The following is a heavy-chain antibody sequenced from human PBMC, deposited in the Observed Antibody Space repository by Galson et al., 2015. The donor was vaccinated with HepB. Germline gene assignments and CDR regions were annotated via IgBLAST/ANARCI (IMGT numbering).Heavy chain of an antibody. J-gene: IGHJ6*02. CDR1: GGSISSGGYY. V-gene: IGHV4-31*03. D-gene: IGHD6-6*01. Sequence: TLSLTCTVSGGSISSGGYYWSWIRQHPGKGLEWIGYIYYSGSTYYNPSLKSRVTISVDTSKNQFSLKLSSVTAADTAVYYCARDRFSSIAARPTQYYYYYGMDVWGQGTTVTVSS. CDR3: ARDRFSSIAARPTQYYYYYGMDV. CDR2: IYYSGST.